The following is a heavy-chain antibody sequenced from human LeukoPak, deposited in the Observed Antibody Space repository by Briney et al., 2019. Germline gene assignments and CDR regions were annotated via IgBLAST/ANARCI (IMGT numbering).Heavy chain of an antibody. D-gene: IGHD3-22*01. CDR1: GFTFSDYY. CDR3: ARGTSGYNKYYYYYYGMDV. CDR2: ISSSGSTI. V-gene: IGHV3-11*01. J-gene: IGHJ6*02. Sequence: GGSLRLYCAASGFTFSDYYMSWIRQAPGKGLEWVSYISSSGSTIYYADSVKGRFTISRDNAKNSLYLQMNSLRAEDTAVYYCARGTSGYNKYYYYYYGMDVWGQGTTVTVSS.